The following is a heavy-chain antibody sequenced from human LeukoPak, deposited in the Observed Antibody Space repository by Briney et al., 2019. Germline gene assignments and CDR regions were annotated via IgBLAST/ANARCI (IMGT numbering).Heavy chain of an antibody. CDR3: ARDLGGDTADLVDFDY. J-gene: IGHJ4*02. V-gene: IGHV4-4*07. CDR1: GGSISSYY. CDR2: IYTSGST. Sequence: PSETLSLTCTVSGGSISSYYWSWIRQPAGKGLEWIGRIYTSGSTNYNPSLKSRVTMSVDTSKNQFSLKLSSVTAADTAVYYCARDLGGDTADLVDFDYCGQGTLVTVSS. D-gene: IGHD5-18*01.